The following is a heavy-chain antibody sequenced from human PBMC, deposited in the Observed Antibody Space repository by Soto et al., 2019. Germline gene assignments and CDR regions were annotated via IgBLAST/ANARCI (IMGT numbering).Heavy chain of an antibody. CDR3: AKDLERYSGSPADT. Sequence: PGGSLRLSYAASGFTFSSYAMSWVRQAPGKGLEWVSAISGSGGSTYYADSVKGRFTISRDNSKNTLYLQMNSLRAEDTAVYYCAKDLERYSGSPADTWGQGTMVTVSS. CDR2: ISGSGGST. D-gene: IGHD1-26*01. J-gene: IGHJ3*02. CDR1: GFTFSSYA. V-gene: IGHV3-23*01.